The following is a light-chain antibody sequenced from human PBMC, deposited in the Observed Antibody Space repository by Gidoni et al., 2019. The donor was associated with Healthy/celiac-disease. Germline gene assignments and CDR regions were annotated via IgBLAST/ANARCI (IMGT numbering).Light chain of an antibody. CDR2: GAS. CDR1: QSVSSN. V-gene: IGKV3-15*01. CDR3: QQYNNWPPL. J-gene: IGKJ1*01. Sequence: EIVMTQSPATLSVSPGERATLSCRAGQSVSSNLAWYQQKPGQAPRLLIYGASTRATGIPARFSGSGSGTEFTLTISSLQSEDFAVYYCQQYNNWPPLFGQGTKVEIK.